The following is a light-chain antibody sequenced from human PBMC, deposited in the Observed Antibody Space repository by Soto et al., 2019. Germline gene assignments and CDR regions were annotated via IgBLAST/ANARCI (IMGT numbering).Light chain of an antibody. V-gene: IGLV2-14*01. CDR3: SSYTAGNTLV. CDR1: SSDVGAYTY. J-gene: IGLJ2*01. Sequence: QSALTQPASVSGSPGQSITISCTGTSSDVGAYTYVSWYQQHPGKAPKLMIFEVSDRPSGVSNRFSGSKSGNTASLTISGLQAEDEADYYCSSYTAGNTLVFRPGTALTVL. CDR2: EVS.